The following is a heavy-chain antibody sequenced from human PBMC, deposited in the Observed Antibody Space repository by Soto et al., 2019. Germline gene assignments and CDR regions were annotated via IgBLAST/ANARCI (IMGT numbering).Heavy chain of an antibody. CDR2: IIPIFGTA. Sequence: QVQLVQSGAEVKKPGSSVKVSCKASGGTFSSYAISWVRQAPGQGLEWIGGIIPIFGTANYAQKFQGRVTITADESTSTAYRELSSLRSEDTAVYYCARSLYDYVWGSYRPFDYWGQGTLVTVSS. CDR3: ARSLYDYVWGSYRPFDY. J-gene: IGHJ4*02. V-gene: IGHV1-69*12. D-gene: IGHD3-16*02. CDR1: GGTFSSYA.